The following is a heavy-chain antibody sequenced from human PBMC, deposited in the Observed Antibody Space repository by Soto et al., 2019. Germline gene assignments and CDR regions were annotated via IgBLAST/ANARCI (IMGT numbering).Heavy chain of an antibody. D-gene: IGHD3-3*01. J-gene: IGHJ4*02. CDR3: ASHGTTIFGVVILGGGY. Sequence: GGSLRLSCAASGFTFSSYAMSWVRQAPGKGLEWVSAISGSGGSTYYADSVKGRFTISRDNSKNTLYLQMNSLRAEDTAVYYCASHGTTIFGVVILGGGYWGQGTLVTVSS. CDR1: GFTFSSYA. V-gene: IGHV3-23*01. CDR2: ISGSGGST.